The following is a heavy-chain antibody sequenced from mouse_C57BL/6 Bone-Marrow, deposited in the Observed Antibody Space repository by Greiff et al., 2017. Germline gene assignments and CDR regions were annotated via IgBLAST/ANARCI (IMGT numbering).Heavy chain of an antibody. CDR3: ARHEEGYSNYGAMDY. V-gene: IGHV1-62-2*01. J-gene: IGHJ4*01. Sequence: QVQLKESGAELVKPGASVKMSCKASGYTFTEYTIHWVKQRSGQGLEWIGRFYPGSGSIKYNEKFKDKATLTADKSSSTVYMELSRLTSEDSAVYFCARHEEGYSNYGAMDYWGQGTSVTVSS. CDR2: FYPGSGSI. CDR1: GYTFTEYT. D-gene: IGHD2-5*01.